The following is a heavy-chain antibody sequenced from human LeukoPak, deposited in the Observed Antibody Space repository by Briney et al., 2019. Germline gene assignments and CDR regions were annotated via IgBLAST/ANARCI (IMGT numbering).Heavy chain of an antibody. CDR3: ARGYSVVVPAARPDF. CDR2: ISVGDGNT. V-gene: IGHV1-3*01. CDR1: GYTFTTYA. Sequence: ASVKVSCKASGYTFTTYAIHWVRQAPGQGLQWMGWISVGDGNTNYSQKFQGRVTLTRDTSTSTAYMELTSLISEDTAVYYCARGYSVVVPAARPDFWGQGTPVTVSS. J-gene: IGHJ4*02. D-gene: IGHD2-2*01.